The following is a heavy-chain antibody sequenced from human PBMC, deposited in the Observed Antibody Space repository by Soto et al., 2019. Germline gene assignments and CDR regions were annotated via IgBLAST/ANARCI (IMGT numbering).Heavy chain of an antibody. CDR1: GGSISSTDHY. CDR3: ARLVFHCLRGSCDDYSFYGLDV. D-gene: IGHD2-15*01. J-gene: IGHJ6*02. CDR2: IYFAGST. V-gene: IGHV4-39*01. Sequence: SETLSLTCTVSGGSISSTDHYWGWVRQPPGKGLEWLGSIYFAGSTFHNPALKSRATISVDTSRNQFSLRLTTVTASDTAVYYFARLVFHCLRGSCDDYSFYGLDVWGQGTTVTVSS.